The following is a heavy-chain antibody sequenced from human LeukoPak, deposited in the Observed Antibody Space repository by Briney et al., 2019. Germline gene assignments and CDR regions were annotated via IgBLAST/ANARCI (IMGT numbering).Heavy chain of an antibody. CDR1: GGSISSGGYY. J-gene: IGHJ5*02. D-gene: IGHD2-2*01. Sequence: SETLSLTSTVSGGSISSGGYYWSWIRQPPGKGLEWIGYIYHSGSTYYNPSLKSRVTISVDRSKNQFSLKLSSVTAADTAVYYCARDRSCSSTSCHLNWFDPWGQGTLVTVSS. CDR2: IYHSGST. V-gene: IGHV4-30-2*01. CDR3: ARDRSCSSTSCHLNWFDP.